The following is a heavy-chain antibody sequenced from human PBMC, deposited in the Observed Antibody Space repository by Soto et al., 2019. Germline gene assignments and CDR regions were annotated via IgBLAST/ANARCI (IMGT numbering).Heavy chain of an antibody. Sequence: QVQLVQSGADVKKPGASVTVSCKASGYTFTTYEINWVRQATGQGLEWMGRMNPNDGNTGYAQKFQGRVTMTRNTSVTTASVELSGLRSDDTAVYYCARGPRESGEWLLFGYWGQGALVTVSS. CDR1: GYTFTTYE. CDR2: MNPNDGNT. D-gene: IGHD3-3*01. J-gene: IGHJ4*02. V-gene: IGHV1-8*01. CDR3: ARGPRESGEWLLFGY.